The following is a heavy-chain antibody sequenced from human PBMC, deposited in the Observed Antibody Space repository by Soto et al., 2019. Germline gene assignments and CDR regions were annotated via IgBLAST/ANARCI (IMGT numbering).Heavy chain of an antibody. D-gene: IGHD3-3*01. CDR3: TKYYDCWSGYYPYYYGMDL. J-gene: IGHJ6*04. CDR2: IRSKAYGGTT. CDR1: GFTFGDYA. V-gene: IGHV3-49*03. Sequence: GGSLRLSCTASGFTFGDYAMSWFRQAPGKGLEWVGFIRSKAYGGTTEYAASVKGRFTISRDDSKSIAYLQMNSLKTEDTAVYYCTKYYDCWSGYYPYYYGMDLWGKGTTVTV.